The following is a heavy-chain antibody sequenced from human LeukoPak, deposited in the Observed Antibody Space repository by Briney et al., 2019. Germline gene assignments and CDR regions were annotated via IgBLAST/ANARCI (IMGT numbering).Heavy chain of an antibody. CDR1: GGSINTYY. J-gene: IGHJ4*02. Sequence: SETLSLTCTVSGGSINTYYWSWIRQPPGKGLEWIASVYHSGTSNYNPSLRSRVTISVDTSKNQFSLRVNSVTAADTAVYYCARQALYYDILTGYYRYFDYWGQGTLVTVSS. CDR3: ARQALYYDILTGYYRYFDY. D-gene: IGHD3-9*01. CDR2: VYHSGTS. V-gene: IGHV4-59*01.